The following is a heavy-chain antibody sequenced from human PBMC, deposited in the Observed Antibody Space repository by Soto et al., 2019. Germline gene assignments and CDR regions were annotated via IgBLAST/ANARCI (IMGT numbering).Heavy chain of an antibody. CDR1: GYSFYNYD. Sequence: ASVKVSCKASGYSFYNYDITWVRQARGQGLEWMGTVSAYIEYTNIAQSLQGRVSLTTDKSTATAYMELKNLTSDDTAVYYCARARATVTTERALGYWGQGTLVTVSS. CDR3: ARARATVTTERALGY. J-gene: IGHJ4*02. CDR2: VSAYIEYT. D-gene: IGHD4-17*01. V-gene: IGHV1-18*01.